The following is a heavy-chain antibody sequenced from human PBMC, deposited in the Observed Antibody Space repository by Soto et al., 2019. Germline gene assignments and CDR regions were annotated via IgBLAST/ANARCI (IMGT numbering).Heavy chain of an antibody. CDR3: AKNQERELPRVIDF. CDR2: MSGSSSTT. J-gene: IGHJ4*02. D-gene: IGHD1-7*01. V-gene: IGHV3-23*01. CDR1: GHTFSNDA. Sequence: EVRLLESGGGLVKPGGSLRLSCATYGHTFSNDAMSWVRQAPGGGLEWVSSMSGSSSTTYYADSVRGRFTISRDRSKNTLYLQMSSLRAEDTALYYCAKNQERELPRVIDFWGQGTLVTLYS.